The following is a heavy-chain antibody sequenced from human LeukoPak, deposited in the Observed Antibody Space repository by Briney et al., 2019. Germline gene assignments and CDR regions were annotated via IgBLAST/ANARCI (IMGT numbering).Heavy chain of an antibody. Sequence: SETLSLTCTVSGGSMSSYYWSWIRQPPGKGLEWIGSIYHSGSTYYNPSLKSRVTISVDTSKNQFSLKLSSVTAADTAVYYCARDNYDIPDYWGQGTLVTVSS. CDR3: ARDNYDIPDY. J-gene: IGHJ4*02. V-gene: IGHV4-59*12. CDR1: GGSMSSYY. D-gene: IGHD3-9*01. CDR2: IYHSGST.